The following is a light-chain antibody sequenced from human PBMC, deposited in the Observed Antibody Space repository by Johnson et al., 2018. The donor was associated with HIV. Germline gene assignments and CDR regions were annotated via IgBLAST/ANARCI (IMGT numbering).Light chain of an antibody. CDR1: SSNIGNNY. CDR2: DNN. CDR3: GTWDSSLSGYV. Sequence: QSVLTQPPSVSAAPGQKVTISCSGSSSNIGNNYVSWYQQLPGAAPKLLIYDNNKRPSGIPDRFSGSKSGTSATLGITGLQTGDEADYYCGTWDSSLSGYVCGTGTKVTV. J-gene: IGLJ1*01. V-gene: IGLV1-51*01.